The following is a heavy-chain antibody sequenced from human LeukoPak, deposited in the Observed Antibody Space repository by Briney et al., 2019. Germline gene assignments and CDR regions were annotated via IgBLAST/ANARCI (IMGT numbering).Heavy chain of an antibody. CDR1: GYTFTSYG. V-gene: IGHV1-18*01. Sequence: ASVKVSCKASGYTFTSYGISWVRQAPGQGLEWMGWISAYNGNTNYAQKLQGRVTMTTVTSTSTAYMELRSLRSDDTAAYYCAREQQLALDAFDIWGQGTMVTVSS. J-gene: IGHJ3*02. D-gene: IGHD6-13*01. CDR2: ISAYNGNT. CDR3: AREQQLALDAFDI.